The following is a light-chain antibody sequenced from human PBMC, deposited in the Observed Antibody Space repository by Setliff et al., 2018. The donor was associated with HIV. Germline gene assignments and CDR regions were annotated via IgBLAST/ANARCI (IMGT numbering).Light chain of an antibody. CDR2: DVG. Sequence: QSALTQPASLSGSPGQSITISCTETGSDVAGYTYVSWYQQHPGKAPKLIIYDVGKRPSGVSNRFSGSKSGNTASLTISGLQAEDEADYYCSSYTSSSTYVFGTGTKVTVL. V-gene: IGLV2-14*01. CDR1: GSDVAGYTY. J-gene: IGLJ1*01. CDR3: SSYTSSSTYV.